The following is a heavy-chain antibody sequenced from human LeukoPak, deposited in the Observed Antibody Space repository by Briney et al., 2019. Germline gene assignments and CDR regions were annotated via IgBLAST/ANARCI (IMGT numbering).Heavy chain of an antibody. CDR1: GFAFSSYD. CDR3: ASEGHGI. V-gene: IGHV3-13*01. J-gene: IGHJ4*02. D-gene: IGHD2-8*01. Sequence: GGSMRLSCAASGFAFSSYDMHWVHQATGKGLEWVSAIGTAGDTYYPGSVKGRSTISRENAKNSLYPQMNSLRAGDTAVYYCASEGHGIRGQGTLVTVSS. CDR2: IGTAGDT.